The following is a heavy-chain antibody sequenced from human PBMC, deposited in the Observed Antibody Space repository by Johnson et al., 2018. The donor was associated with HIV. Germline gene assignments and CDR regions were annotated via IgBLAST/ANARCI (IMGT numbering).Heavy chain of an antibody. Sequence: VQLVESGGGLVKPGGSLRLSCAASGFTFDDYGMRWVRQAPGKGLEWVSGINWNGGSTGYADSVKGRFTISRDNAKNSLYLQMNSLRAEDTALYYCARDYWDSSNYDAFDIWGQGTMVTVSS. V-gene: IGHV3-20*04. D-gene: IGHD6-19*01. CDR2: INWNGGST. J-gene: IGHJ3*02. CDR1: GFTFDDYG. CDR3: ARDYWDSSNYDAFDI.